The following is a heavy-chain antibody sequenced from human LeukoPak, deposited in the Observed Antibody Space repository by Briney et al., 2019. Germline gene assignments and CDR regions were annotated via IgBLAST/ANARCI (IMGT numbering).Heavy chain of an antibody. J-gene: IGHJ4*02. D-gene: IGHD6-13*01. Sequence: PSETLSLTCTVSGYSISSGCYWGWIRQPPGKGLEWIGSIYHSGSTNYNPSLKSRVTISVDTSKNQFSLKLSSVTAADTAVYYCARRIAAAGRPSKAFDYWGQGTLVTVSS. CDR3: ARRIAAAGRPSKAFDY. V-gene: IGHV4-38-2*02. CDR2: IYHSGST. CDR1: GYSISSGCY.